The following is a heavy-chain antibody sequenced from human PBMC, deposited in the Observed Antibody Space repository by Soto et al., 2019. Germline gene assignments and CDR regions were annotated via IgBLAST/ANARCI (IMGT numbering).Heavy chain of an antibody. D-gene: IGHD3-10*01. CDR1: GFTFSNYW. Sequence: GGSLRLSCTPSGFTFSNYWIHWVRQAPGKGLMWVSRINSDGTITNYADFVKGRFTISRDNAKNTLYLQMNSLRAEDTALYYCARGVRGHYGKDVWGQGTTVTSP. CDR2: INSDGTIT. V-gene: IGHV3-74*01. CDR3: ARGVRGHYGKDV. J-gene: IGHJ6*02.